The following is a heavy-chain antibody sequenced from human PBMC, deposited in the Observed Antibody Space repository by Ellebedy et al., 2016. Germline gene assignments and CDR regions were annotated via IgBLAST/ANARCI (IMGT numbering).Heavy chain of an antibody. D-gene: IGHD3-16*02. CDR2: INPNSGGT. CDR1: GYTFTGYY. V-gene: IGHV1-2*04. J-gene: IGHJ4*02. Sequence: ASVKVSXXASGYTFTGYYMHWVRQAPGQGLEWMGWINPNSGGTNYAQKFQGWVTMTRDTSISTAYMELSRLRSDDTAVYYCARGAPRELSPYLSSDFDYWGQGTLVTVSS. CDR3: ARGAPRELSPYLSSDFDY.